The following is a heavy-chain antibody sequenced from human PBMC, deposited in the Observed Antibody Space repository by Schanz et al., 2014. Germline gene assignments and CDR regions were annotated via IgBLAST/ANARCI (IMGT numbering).Heavy chain of an antibody. D-gene: IGHD2-15*01. Sequence: EVQLVQSGGGLVQPGGSLRLSCAASGFTFSSHWMHWVRQDPGKGLVWVARINSVGSNTDYADSVTGRFTISRDNANNTLYLQMNTLRAEDTAVYYCARDFLLEQLGYSHYYYAMDVWGQCTTVTVSS. J-gene: IGHJ6*02. CDR3: ARDFLLEQLGYSHYYYAMDV. V-gene: IGHV3-74*01. CDR1: GFTFSSHW. CDR2: INSVGSNT.